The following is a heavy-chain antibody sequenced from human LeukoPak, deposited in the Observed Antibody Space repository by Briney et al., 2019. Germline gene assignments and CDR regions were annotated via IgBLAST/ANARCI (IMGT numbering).Heavy chain of an antibody. D-gene: IGHD3-10*01. Sequence: AGGSLRLSCAASGFTFSSYWMTWVRQGPGKGLEWVANIKPDGSLIYYVDSVKGRFTISRDNAKNSLYLQMNSLRAEDTAVYYCARDLSEMVRGNIGGDTFDYWGQGTLVTVSS. J-gene: IGHJ4*02. CDR1: GFTFSSYW. V-gene: IGHV3-7*01. CDR2: IKPDGSLI. CDR3: ARDLSEMVRGNIGGDTFDY.